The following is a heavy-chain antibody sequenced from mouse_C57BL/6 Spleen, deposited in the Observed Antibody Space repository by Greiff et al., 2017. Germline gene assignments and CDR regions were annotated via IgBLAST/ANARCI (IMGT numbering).Heavy chain of an antibody. CDR3: AKYSGSGGWYFGV. CDR1: GYTFTDYN. J-gene: IGHJ1*03. D-gene: IGHD1-1*01. Sequence: EVKLQQSGPELVKPGASVKMSCKASGYTFTDYNMHWVKQSHGKSLEWIGYINPNNGGTSYNQKFKGKATLTVNTSSSAAYMELRSLTSEDSAVYICAKYSGSGGWYFGVWGTGTTVTVSS. V-gene: IGHV1-22*01. CDR2: INPNNGGT.